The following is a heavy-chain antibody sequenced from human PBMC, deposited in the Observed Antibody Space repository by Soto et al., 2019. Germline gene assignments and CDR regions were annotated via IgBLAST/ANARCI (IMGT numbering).Heavy chain of an antibody. CDR2: INPNNANT. D-gene: IGHD3-10*01. CDR3: ARSSISGIFYYYY. V-gene: IGHV1-18*01. Sequence: QVQLVQSGAEVKKPGASVKVSCKASGYTFTDNGVSWMRQAHGQGLEWMGWINPNNANTKYAQNSQGRVTMTTDTSTSPAYVELRSLRSEDTAMDYCARSSISGIFYYYYWGQGTLVTVSS. CDR1: GYTFTDNG. J-gene: IGHJ4*02.